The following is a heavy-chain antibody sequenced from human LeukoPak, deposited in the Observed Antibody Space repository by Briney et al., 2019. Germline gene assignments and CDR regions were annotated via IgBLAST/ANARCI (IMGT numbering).Heavy chain of an antibody. V-gene: IGHV4-4*07. CDR2: IYTSGST. CDR1: GGSISSYY. Sequence: SETLSLTCTVSGGSISSYYWSWLRQPAGKGLEWVGRIYTSGSTNYNPSLKSRVTMSVDTSKNQFSLKLSSVTAADTAVYYCARDSLSRRAYYYDMDVWGKGTTVTVSS. J-gene: IGHJ6*03. D-gene: IGHD3-9*01. CDR3: ARDSLSRRAYYYDMDV.